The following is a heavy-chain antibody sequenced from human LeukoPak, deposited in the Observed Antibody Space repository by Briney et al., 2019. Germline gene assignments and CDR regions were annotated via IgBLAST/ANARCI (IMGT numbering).Heavy chain of an antibody. J-gene: IGHJ4*02. CDR2: IKRDGSVK. Sequence: PGGSLRLSCGASGFTFSSYTMSWVRQAPGKGLEWLASIKRDGSVKKYVDSVQGRCTVSRDNTKNSLYLQMNSLRADDTAVYYCARLSGDVTVFDLWGQGTLVTVSS. D-gene: IGHD1-26*01. CDR3: ARLSGDVTVFDL. V-gene: IGHV3-7*01. CDR1: GFTFSSYT.